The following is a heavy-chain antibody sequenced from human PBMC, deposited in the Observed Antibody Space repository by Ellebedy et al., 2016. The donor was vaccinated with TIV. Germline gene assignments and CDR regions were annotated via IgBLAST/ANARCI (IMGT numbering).Heavy chain of an antibody. J-gene: IGHJ3*02. Sequence: GESLKISXAASGFTFSSYAMHWVRQAPGKGLEWVAVISYDGSNKYYADSVKGRFTISRDNSKNTLYLQMNSLRAEDTAVYYCAGSGYPLAFDIWGQGTMVTVSS. CDR1: GFTFSSYA. V-gene: IGHV3-30-3*01. CDR2: ISYDGSNK. CDR3: AGSGYPLAFDI. D-gene: IGHD3-22*01.